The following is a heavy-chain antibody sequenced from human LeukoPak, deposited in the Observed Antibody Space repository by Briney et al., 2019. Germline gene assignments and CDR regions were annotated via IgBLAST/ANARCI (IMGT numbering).Heavy chain of an antibody. Sequence: PGGSLRLSCAASGFTFSSYAMGWVRQAPGKGLEWVSALSGSGGNTYYADSVKGRFTVSRDNSKNTLYLQMNSLRAEDTAVYYCASSPTRGVIALFYYWGQGTLVTVSS. CDR1: GFTFSSYA. CDR3: ASSPTRGVIALFYY. D-gene: IGHD3-10*01. J-gene: IGHJ4*02. CDR2: LSGSGGNT. V-gene: IGHV3-23*01.